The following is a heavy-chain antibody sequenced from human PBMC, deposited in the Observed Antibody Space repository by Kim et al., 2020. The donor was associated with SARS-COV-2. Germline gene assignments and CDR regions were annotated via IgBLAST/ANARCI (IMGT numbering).Heavy chain of an antibody. CDR3: AKGPEGGRGTRFDY. CDR1: GFTFSSYA. J-gene: IGHJ4*02. V-gene: IGHV3-23*01. D-gene: IGHD1-26*01. CDR2: ISGGGGTT. Sequence: GGSLRLSCAASGFTFSSYAMSWVRQAPGKGLEWVSVISGGGGTTHYADSVKGRFTNSRDNSKNTLYLQMNSLRAEDTAVYYCAKGPEGGRGTRFDYWGQGTLVTVSS.